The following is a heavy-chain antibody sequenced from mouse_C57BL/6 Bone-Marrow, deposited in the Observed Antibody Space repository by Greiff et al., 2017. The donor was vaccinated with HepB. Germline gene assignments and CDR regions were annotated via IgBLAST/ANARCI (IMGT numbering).Heavy chain of an antibody. CDR1: GFTFSSYA. CDR2: ISDGGSYT. V-gene: IGHV5-4*01. Sequence: DVMLVESGGGLVKPGGSLKLSCAASGFTFSSYAMSWVRQTPEKRLEWVATISDGGSYTYYPDNVKGRFTISRDNAKNNLYLQMSHLKSEDTAMYYCARDEDKYNWDVDYAMDYWGQGTSVTVSS. D-gene: IGHD4-1*01. J-gene: IGHJ4*01. CDR3: ARDEDKYNWDVDYAMDY.